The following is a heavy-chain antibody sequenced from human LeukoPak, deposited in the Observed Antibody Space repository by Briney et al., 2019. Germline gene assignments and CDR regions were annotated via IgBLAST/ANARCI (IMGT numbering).Heavy chain of an antibody. D-gene: IGHD1-7*01. Sequence: GGSLRLSCAASGFTFDDYAMHWVRQAPGKGLEWVSLISGDGGSTYYADSVKGRFTISRDNAKNALYLQMNSLRAEDTAVYYCGREVPGGTTSLDCWGQGTVVTVSP. J-gene: IGHJ4*02. CDR2: ISGDGGST. V-gene: IGHV3-43*02. CDR3: GREVPGGTTSLDC. CDR1: GFTFDDYA.